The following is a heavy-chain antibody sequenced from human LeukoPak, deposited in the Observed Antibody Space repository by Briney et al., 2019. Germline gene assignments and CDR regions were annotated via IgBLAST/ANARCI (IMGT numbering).Heavy chain of an antibody. D-gene: IGHD4-17*01. CDR1: GGSISSGDYY. CDR2: IYYGGST. CDR3: ARDVLTTVTQFDY. J-gene: IGHJ4*02. V-gene: IGHV4-30-4*08. Sequence: SETLSLTCTVSGGSISSGDYYWSWIRQPPGKGLEWIGYIYYGGSTYYNPSLKSRVTISVDTSKNQFSLKLSSVTAADTAVYYCARDVLTTVTQFDYWGQGTLVTVSS.